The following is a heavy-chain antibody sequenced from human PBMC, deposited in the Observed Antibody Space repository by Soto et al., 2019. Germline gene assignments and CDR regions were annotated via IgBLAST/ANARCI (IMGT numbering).Heavy chain of an antibody. J-gene: IGHJ3*02. Sequence: ASVKVSCKASGYTFTGYYMHWVRQAPGQGLEWMGWINPNSGGTNYAQKFQGWVTMTRDTSISTAYMELSRLRSDDTAVYYCTRSYCSGNSCYSNDAFGIWGQGTMVTVSS. CDR1: GYTFTGYY. D-gene: IGHD2-15*01. V-gene: IGHV1-2*04. CDR3: TRSYCSGNSCYSNDAFGI. CDR2: INPNSGGT.